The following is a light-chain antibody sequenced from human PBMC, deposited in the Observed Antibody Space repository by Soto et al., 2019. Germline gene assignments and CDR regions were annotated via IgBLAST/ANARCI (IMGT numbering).Light chain of an antibody. Sequence: QSVLTQPPSASGTPGQRVTISCSGSTSSIGSNYVYWYQQLPGTAPKLLIYSNNQRPSGVPDRFSGSKSGTSASLAISGLRSEDEADYHCAAWDDRLSGLVFGGGTKLIVL. V-gene: IGLV1-47*01. J-gene: IGLJ2*01. CDR3: AAWDDRLSGLV. CDR2: SNN. CDR1: TSSIGSNY.